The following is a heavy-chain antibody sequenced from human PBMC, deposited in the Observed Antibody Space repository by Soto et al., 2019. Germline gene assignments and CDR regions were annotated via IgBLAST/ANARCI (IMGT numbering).Heavy chain of an antibody. D-gene: IGHD3-9*01. V-gene: IGHV4-30-4*01. CDR2: IYYSGST. Sequence: SETLSLTCTVSGGSISSGDYYWSWIRQPPGKGLEWIGYIYYSGSTYYNPSLKSRVTMSVDTSKNQFSLKLSSVTAADTAVYYCARTLRYFDTNWFDPWGQGTLVTVSS. CDR3: ARTLRYFDTNWFDP. J-gene: IGHJ5*02. CDR1: GGSISSGDYY.